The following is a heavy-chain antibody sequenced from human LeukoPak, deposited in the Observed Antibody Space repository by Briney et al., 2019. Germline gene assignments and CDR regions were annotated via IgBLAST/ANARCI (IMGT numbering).Heavy chain of an antibody. V-gene: IGHV4-34*01. CDR2: INHSGST. CDR3: ARVGRLRAVTGTWERGNWFDP. J-gene: IGHJ5*02. CDR1: GGSFSGYY. Sequence: SETLSLTCAVYGGSFSGYYWSWIRQPPGKGLEWIGEINHSGSTNYNPSLKSRVTISVDTSKNQFSLKLSSVTAADTAVYYCARVGRLRAVTGTWERGNWFDPWGQGTLVTVSS. D-gene: IGHD6-19*01.